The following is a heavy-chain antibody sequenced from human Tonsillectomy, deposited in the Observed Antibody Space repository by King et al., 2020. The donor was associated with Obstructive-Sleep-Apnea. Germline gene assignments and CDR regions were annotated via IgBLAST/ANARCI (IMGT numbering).Heavy chain of an antibody. D-gene: IGHD4-11*01. V-gene: IGHV1-46*03. Sequence: QLVESGAEVKKPGASVKVSCKASGYTFTSYYMHWVRQAPGQGLEWMGIINPSGGSRSYAQKFQGRLTMTRDTSTGTVYMELSSLRSEDTAVYYCARDHRTVSTTYYYGMDVWGQGTTVTVSS. J-gene: IGHJ6*02. CDR2: INPSGGSR. CDR3: ARDHRTVSTTYYYGMDV. CDR1: GYTFTSYY.